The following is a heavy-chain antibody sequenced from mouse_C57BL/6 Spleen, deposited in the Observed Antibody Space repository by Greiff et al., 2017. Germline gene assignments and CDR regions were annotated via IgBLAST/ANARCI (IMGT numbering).Heavy chain of an antibody. D-gene: IGHD2-2*01. Sequence: VQLQQSGAELVRPGASVTLSCKASGYTFTDYEMHWVKQTPVHGLEWIGAIDPETGGTAYNQKFKGKAILTADKSSSTAYMELRSLTSEDSSVYYCTRESTTVPFAYWGQGALGTGSA. V-gene: IGHV1-15*01. CDR2: IDPETGGT. J-gene: IGHJ3*01. CDR3: TRESTTVPFAY. CDR1: GYTFTDYE.